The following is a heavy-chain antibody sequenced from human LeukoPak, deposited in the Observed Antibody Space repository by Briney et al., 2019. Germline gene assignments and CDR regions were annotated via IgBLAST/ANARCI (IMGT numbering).Heavy chain of an antibody. D-gene: IGHD3-10*01. Sequence: GGSLTLSCAASGFTVSTKYMSWVRQAPGKGLEWVSIIYSGESTYYAESVKGRFIVSRDNSKNTLYLQMNSLRVDVTAVYSCARVGDHYHWYFDLWGRGTLVTVSS. CDR1: GFTVSTKY. CDR2: IYSGEST. CDR3: ARVGDHYHWYFDL. V-gene: IGHV3-53*01. J-gene: IGHJ2*01.